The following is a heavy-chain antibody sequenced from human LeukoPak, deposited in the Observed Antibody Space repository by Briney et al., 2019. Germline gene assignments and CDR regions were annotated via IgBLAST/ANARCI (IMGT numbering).Heavy chain of an antibody. CDR2: INHSGST. D-gene: IGHD3-10*01. CDR1: GGSYSGYY. Sequence: PSETLSLTCAVYGGSYSGYYWSWIRQRPGKGLEWMGEINHSGSTNYNPSLKSRVTISVDTSKNQFSLKLSSVTAADTAVYFCARGIVYGSGSYYKAYYFDSWGQGTLVTVSS. J-gene: IGHJ4*02. V-gene: IGHV4-34*01. CDR3: ARGIVYGSGSYYKAYYFDS.